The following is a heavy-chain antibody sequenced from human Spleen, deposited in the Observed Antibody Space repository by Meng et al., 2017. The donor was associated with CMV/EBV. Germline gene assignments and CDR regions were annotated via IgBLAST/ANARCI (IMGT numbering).Heavy chain of an antibody. CDR3: ARDDPSPPRLIWTSYYYGMDV. J-gene: IGHJ6*01. V-gene: IGHV1-18*01. Sequence: YGVSWVRQAPGQGLEWMGWISAHSGDTKYAQKFQDRATMTTDTSTNTVYMELRSLRSDDTAVYYCARDDPSPPRLIWTSYYYGMDVWGQGTTVTVSS. D-gene: IGHD1-1*01. CDR2: ISAHSGDT. CDR1: YG.